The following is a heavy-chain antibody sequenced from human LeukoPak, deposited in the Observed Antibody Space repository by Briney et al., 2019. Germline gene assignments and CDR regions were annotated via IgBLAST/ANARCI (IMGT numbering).Heavy chain of an antibody. Sequence: ASVKVSCKASGYTFTGYYMHWVRQAPGQGLEWMGWINPNSGGTNYAQKFQGWVTMTWDTSISTAYMELSRLRSDDTAVYYCARGAYYYGSGSYPIDYWGQGTLVTVSS. CDR2: INPNSGGT. CDR1: GYTFTGYY. D-gene: IGHD3-10*01. J-gene: IGHJ4*02. V-gene: IGHV1-2*04. CDR3: ARGAYYYGSGSYPIDY.